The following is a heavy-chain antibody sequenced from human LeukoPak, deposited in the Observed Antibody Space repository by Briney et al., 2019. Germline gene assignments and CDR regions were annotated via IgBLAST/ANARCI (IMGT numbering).Heavy chain of an antibody. D-gene: IGHD2-2*01. CDR1: GYTFTSYD. J-gene: IGHJ4*02. Sequence: VASVKVSCKASGYTFTSYDINWVRQATGQGLEWMGWMNPNSGNTGYAQKIQGRVTITRNTSISTAYMELSSLRSEDTAVYYCARWCCSSTSCYFDYWGQGTLVAVSS. CDR3: ARWCCSSTSCYFDY. CDR2: MNPNSGNT. V-gene: IGHV1-8*03.